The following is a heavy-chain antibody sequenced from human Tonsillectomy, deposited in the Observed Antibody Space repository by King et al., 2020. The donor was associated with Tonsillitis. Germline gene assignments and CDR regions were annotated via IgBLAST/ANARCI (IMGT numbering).Heavy chain of an antibody. CDR1: GGSFSGYY. CDR2: INHSGST. D-gene: IGHD4-17*01. V-gene: IGHV4-34*01. CDR3: ATLHGERGC. J-gene: IGHJ4*02. Sequence: VQLPQWGAGLLKPSETLSLTCAVCGGSFSGYYWSLIRQPPGKGLEWIAEINHSGSTNYNPSLKSRVTISVDTSKNQFSLKVSSVTAADTAVYYCATLHGERGCWGQGTLVTVSS.